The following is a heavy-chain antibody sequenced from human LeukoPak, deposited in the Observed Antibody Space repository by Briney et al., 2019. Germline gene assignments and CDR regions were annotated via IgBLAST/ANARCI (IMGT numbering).Heavy chain of an antibody. D-gene: IGHD6-13*01. Sequence: SETLSLTCAVYGGSFSGYYWSWIRQPPGKGLEWIGEINHSGSTNYNPSLKSRVTISVDTSKNQFSLKLSSVTAADTAVYYCASSSWYDSPGVVWGKGTTVTVSS. V-gene: IGHV4-34*01. J-gene: IGHJ6*04. CDR2: INHSGST. CDR3: ASSSWYDSPGVV. CDR1: GGSFSGYY.